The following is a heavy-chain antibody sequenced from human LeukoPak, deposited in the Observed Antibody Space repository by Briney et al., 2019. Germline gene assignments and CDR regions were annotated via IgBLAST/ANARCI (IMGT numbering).Heavy chain of an antibody. J-gene: IGHJ4*02. CDR2: ISRSGDIT. V-gene: IGHV3-23*01. CDR1: GATFSKYG. Sequence: HSGGSLRLSCAASGATFSKYGMKWVRQAAGAGLEYVSGISRSGDITHYADSVKGRFTISRDNVKNTLYLQMNSLGAEDTALYYCATEGFYYWGPGTQVTVSS. CDR3: ATEGFYY.